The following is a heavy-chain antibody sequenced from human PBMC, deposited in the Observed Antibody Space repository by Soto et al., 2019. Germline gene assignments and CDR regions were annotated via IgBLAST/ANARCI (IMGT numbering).Heavy chain of an antibody. CDR1: GGSISSGDYY. CDR3: ARALGVTFGGGPRNAFDI. V-gene: IGHV4-30-4*01. Sequence: QVQLQESGPGLVKPSQTLSLTCTVSGGSISSGDYYWSWIRQPPGKGLEWIGYIYYSGSTYYNPSLKSRVTISLDTSKNQFSLKLSSVTAADTAVYYCARALGVTFGGGPRNAFDIWGQGTMVTVSS. CDR2: IYYSGST. D-gene: IGHD3-16*01. J-gene: IGHJ3*02.